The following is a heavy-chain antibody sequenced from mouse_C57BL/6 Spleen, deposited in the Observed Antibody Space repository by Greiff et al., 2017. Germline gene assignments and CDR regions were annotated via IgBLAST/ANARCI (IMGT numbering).Heavy chain of an antibody. CDR2: LDPENGDT. CDR1: GFNINDAY. D-gene: IGHD1-1*01. V-gene: IGHV14-4*01. CDR3: TTSYYGSSPYY. Sequence: VQLKQSGAELVRPGASVKLSCTASGFNINDAYMHWVKQRPEQGLAWIGWLDPENGDTEYASKFPGKATITADTSSNTAYLQLSSLTSEDTAVYYCTTSYYGSSPYYWGQGTTLTVSA. J-gene: IGHJ2*01.